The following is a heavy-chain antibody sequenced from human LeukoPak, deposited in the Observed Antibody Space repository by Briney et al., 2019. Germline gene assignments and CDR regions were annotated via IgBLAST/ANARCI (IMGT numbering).Heavy chain of an antibody. V-gene: IGHV1-8*01. CDR2: MNPNSGNT. D-gene: IGHD3-10*01. CDR3: AGGLSTVIRGVDNGHIDH. Sequence: EASVKVSCKTSGYTFTSYDMNWVRQATGQGLEWMGWMNPNSGNTNFAQKFQGRVTMTRNTSISTAYMELSSLRSEDTAVYYCAGGLSTVIRGVDNGHIDHWGQGALVTVSS. CDR1: GYTFTSYD. J-gene: IGHJ4*02.